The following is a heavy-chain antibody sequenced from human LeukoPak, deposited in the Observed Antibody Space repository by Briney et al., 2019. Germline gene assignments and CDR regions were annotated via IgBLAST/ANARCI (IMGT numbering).Heavy chain of an antibody. CDR1: GFTFSSYA. CDR2: ISYDGSNK. CDR3: ARDKSYYYDSSGYYPTFDS. Sequence: GGSLRLSCAASGFTFSSYAMHWIRQAPGKGLEWVAVISYDGSNKYYADSVNGRFTISRDNSKNTLYLQMNILRAEDTAVYYGARDKSYYYDSSGYYPTFDSWGHGTLVTVSS. V-gene: IGHV3-30*04. D-gene: IGHD3-22*01. J-gene: IGHJ4*01.